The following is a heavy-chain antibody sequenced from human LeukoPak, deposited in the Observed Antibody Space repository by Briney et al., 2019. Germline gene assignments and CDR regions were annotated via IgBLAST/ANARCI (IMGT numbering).Heavy chain of an antibody. CDR2: MSYAGGNK. D-gene: IGHD2-2*02. V-gene: IGHV3-30-3*01. CDR1: GFTFSNYA. CDR3: QGYCTTTSCFTDY. J-gene: IGHJ4*02. Sequence: GRSLRLSCAASGFTFSNYAMHWVRQAPGKGLEWVAVMSYAGGNKYYADSVKGRFTISRDNSKNTLYLQMNSLRAEDTAVYYCQGYCTTTSCFTDYWGQGTLVTVSS.